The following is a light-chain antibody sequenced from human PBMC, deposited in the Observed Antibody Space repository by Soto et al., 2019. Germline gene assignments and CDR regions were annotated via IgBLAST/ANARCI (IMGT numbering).Light chain of an antibody. CDR3: MQATPPYT. V-gene: IGKV2-24*01. J-gene: IGKJ2*01. CDR2: MIS. CDR1: QSLVHSDGNTY. Sequence: DFVMTQTPLSSPVTLGQPASISCRSSQSLVHSDGNTYLSWLHQRPGQPPRLLIYMISIRFSGVPDRFSGSGAGTDFTLKISRVEAEDVGVYYCMQATPPYTFGQGTKLEIK.